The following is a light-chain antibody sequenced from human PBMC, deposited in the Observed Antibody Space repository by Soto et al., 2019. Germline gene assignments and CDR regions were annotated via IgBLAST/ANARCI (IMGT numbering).Light chain of an antibody. CDR1: SSDVGGYNY. CDR3: SSYTSSSIDDV. CDR2: GES. J-gene: IGLJ1*01. V-gene: IGLV2-14*01. Sequence: QSALTQPASVSGSPGQSITISCTGTSSDVGGYNYVSWYQQHPGKAPKLMIYGESNRPSGVSNRFSGSKSVNTASLTISGLQAEYEADYYCSSYTSSSIDDVFGTGTKLTVL.